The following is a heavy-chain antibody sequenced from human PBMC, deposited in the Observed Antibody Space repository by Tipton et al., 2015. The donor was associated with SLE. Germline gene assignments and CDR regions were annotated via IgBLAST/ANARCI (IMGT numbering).Heavy chain of an antibody. V-gene: IGHV3-64*02. CDR1: GFNFSPYV. D-gene: IGHD1-7*01. CDR3: AKVGGTTYGWNFDL. CDR2: ISSDGGTA. J-gene: IGHJ2*01. Sequence: LSLTCAASGFNFSPYVMHWVRQASGKGLEYVAAISSDGGTAYYADSVKGRFTISRDNSRNTLYLQMGSVRPEDMAVYYCAKVGGTTYGWNFDLWGRGTQVTVSS.